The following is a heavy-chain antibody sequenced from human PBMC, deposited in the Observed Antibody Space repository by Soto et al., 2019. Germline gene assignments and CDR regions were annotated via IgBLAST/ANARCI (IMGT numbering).Heavy chain of an antibody. J-gene: IGHJ6*02. V-gene: IGHV4-34*01. D-gene: IGHD2-15*01. CDR2: INHSGST. CDR1: GGSFSGYY. CDR3: ARGGPATPSPYYYYYGMDV. Sequence: SETLSLTCAVYGGSFSGYYWSWIRQPPGKGLEWIGEINHSGSTNYNPSLKSRVTISVDTSKNQFPLKLSSVTAADTAVYYCARGGPATPSPYYYYYGMDVWGQGTTVTVSS.